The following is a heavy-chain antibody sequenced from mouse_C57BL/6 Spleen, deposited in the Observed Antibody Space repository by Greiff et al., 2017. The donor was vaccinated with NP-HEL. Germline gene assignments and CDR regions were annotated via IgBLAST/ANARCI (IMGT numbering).Heavy chain of an antibody. CDR1: GFNIKDDY. CDR2: IDPENGDT. J-gene: IGHJ4*01. D-gene: IGHD1-1*01. CDR3: TTATVVGGTMDY. V-gene: IGHV14-4*01. Sequence: VQLQQSGAELVRPGASVKLSCTASGFNIKDDYMHWVKQRPEQGLEWIGWIDPENGDTEYASKFQGKATMTADTSSNTAYLQLSSLTSEDTAVYYCTTATVVGGTMDYWGQGTSVTVSS.